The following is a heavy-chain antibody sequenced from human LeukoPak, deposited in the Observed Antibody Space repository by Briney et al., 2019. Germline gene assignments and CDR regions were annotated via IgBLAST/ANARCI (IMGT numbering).Heavy chain of an antibody. CDR2: IKQDGSEK. CDR3: ARGSSGWYFDY. Sequence: GGPLRLSCAASGFTFSSYWMSWVRQAPGKGLEGVPNIKQDGSEKYYVDSVKGRSTISRDNAKNSLYLQMNSLRAEDTAVYYCARGSSGWYFDYWGQGTLVTVSS. J-gene: IGHJ4*02. D-gene: IGHD6-19*01. CDR1: GFTFSSYW. V-gene: IGHV3-7*01.